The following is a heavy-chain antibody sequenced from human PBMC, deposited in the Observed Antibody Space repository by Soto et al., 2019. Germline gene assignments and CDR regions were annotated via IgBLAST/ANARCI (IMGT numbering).Heavy chain of an antibody. J-gene: IGHJ4*02. CDR3: ATLWFGESPY. D-gene: IGHD3-10*01. CDR2: IYYSGST. CDR1: GGSISRSSYY. V-gene: IGHV4-39*01. Sequence: QLQLQESGPGLVKPSETLSLTCTVSGGSISRSSYYWGWIRQPPGKGLEWIGSIYYSGSTYYNPSLKSRVTISVDTSKNQFSLKLSSVTAADTAVYYCATLWFGESPYWGQGTLVTVSS.